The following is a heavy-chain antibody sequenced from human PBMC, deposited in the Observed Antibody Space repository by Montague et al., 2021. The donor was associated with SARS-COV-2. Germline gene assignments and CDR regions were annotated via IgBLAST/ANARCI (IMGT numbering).Heavy chain of an antibody. CDR2: ISSSSNTI. CDR3: ARERGYCSSTSCYGDFYYGMDV. V-gene: IGHV3-48*02. D-gene: IGHD2-2*01. Sequence: SLRLSCSASGFTFSGYSMNWVRQAPGKGLEWVSYISSSSNTIYYADSVKGRFTISRDNAKNSLYLQMNSLRDEDTAVYSCARERGYCSSTSCYGDFYYGMDVWGQGTTVTVSS. J-gene: IGHJ6*02. CDR1: GFTFSGYS.